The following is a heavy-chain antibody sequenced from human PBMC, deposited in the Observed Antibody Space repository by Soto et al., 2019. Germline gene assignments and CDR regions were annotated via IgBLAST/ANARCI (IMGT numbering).Heavy chain of an antibody. Sequence: QLQLQESGPGLVKPSETLSLTCTVSGGSISSSSYYWGWIRQPPGKGLEWIGSIYYSGSTYYNPSLKRRDTRSVDTSKNQSCLKLSSVTAADTAVYYCARHSYSDPGLHYWGQGTLVTVSS. V-gene: IGHV4-39*01. CDR3: ARHSYSDPGLHY. CDR1: GGSISSSSYY. D-gene: IGHD1-26*01. J-gene: IGHJ4*02. CDR2: IYYSGST.